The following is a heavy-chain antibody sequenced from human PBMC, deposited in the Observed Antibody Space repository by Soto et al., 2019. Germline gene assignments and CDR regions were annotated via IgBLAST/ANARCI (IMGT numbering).Heavy chain of an antibody. CDR2: IWYDGSNK. V-gene: IGHV3-33*01. CDR3: ARDGVFWSGDKYFDY. J-gene: IGHJ4*02. D-gene: IGHD3-3*01. Sequence: GGSLRLSCAASGFTFSSYGMHWVRQAPGKGLEWVAVIWYDGSNKYYADSVKGRFTISRDNSKNTLYLQMNSLRAEDTAVYYCARDGVFWSGDKYFDYWGQGTLVTVSS. CDR1: GFTFSSYG.